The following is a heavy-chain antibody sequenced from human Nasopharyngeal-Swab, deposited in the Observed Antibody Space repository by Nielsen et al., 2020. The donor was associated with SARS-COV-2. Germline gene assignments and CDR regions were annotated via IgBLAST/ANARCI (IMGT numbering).Heavy chain of an antibody. CDR2: ISSSGSTI. D-gene: IGHD6-19*01. CDR3: ARGPWLTPYYFDY. J-gene: IGHJ4*02. Sequence: WIRQPPGKGLEWVSYISSSGSTIYYADSVKGRFTISRDNAKNSLYPQMNSLRAEDTAVYYCARGPWLTPYYFDYWGQGTLVTVSS. V-gene: IGHV3-11*01.